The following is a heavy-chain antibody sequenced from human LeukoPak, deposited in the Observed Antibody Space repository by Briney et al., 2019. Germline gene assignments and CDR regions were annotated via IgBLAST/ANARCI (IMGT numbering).Heavy chain of an antibody. J-gene: IGHJ4*02. V-gene: IGHV3-48*03. D-gene: IGHD6-13*01. CDR2: ISSSGSTI. Sequence: GGSLRLSCAASGFTFSSYEMNWVRQAPGTGLEWVSYISSSGSTIYYADSVKGRFTISRDNAKNSLYLQMNSLRAEDTAVYYCAHSSSWYGYFDYWGQGTLVTVSS. CDR3: AHSSSWYGYFDY. CDR1: GFTFSSYE.